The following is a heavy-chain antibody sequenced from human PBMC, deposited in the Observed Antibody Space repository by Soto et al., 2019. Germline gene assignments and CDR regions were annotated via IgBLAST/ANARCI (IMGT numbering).Heavy chain of an antibody. D-gene: IGHD5-18*01. CDR2: INHSGST. CDR1: GGSFSGYY. CDR3: ARVVTTGYSYGYYFDD. V-gene: IGHV4-34*01. Sequence: PSETLSLTCAVYGGSFSGYYWSWIRQPPGKGLEWIGEINHSGSTNYNPSLKSRVTISVDTSKNQFSLKLSSVTAADTAVYYCARVVTTGYSYGYYFDDWGQGTLVTVSS. J-gene: IGHJ4*02.